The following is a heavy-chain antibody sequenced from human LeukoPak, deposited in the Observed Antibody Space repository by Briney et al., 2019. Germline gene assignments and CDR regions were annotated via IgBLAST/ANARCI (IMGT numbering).Heavy chain of an antibody. CDR2: MNPNSGNT. CDR1: GYTLTTYD. Sequence: ASVKVSCKASGYTLTTYDINWVRQAAGQGLEWMGWMNPNSGNTGNAQKFQGRVTMTRNTSISTAYMELTSLTSEDTAVYFCARIAAPGNRRLNFWGQGTLVTVSS. D-gene: IGHD6-13*01. J-gene: IGHJ4*02. CDR3: ARIAAPGNRRLNF. V-gene: IGHV1-8*01.